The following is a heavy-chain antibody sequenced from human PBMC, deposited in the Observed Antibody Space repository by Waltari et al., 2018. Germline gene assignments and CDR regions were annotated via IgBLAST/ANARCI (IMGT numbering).Heavy chain of an antibody. CDR1: GGTFSSYA. V-gene: IGHV1-69*05. Sequence: QVQLVQSGAEVKKPGSSVKVSCKASGGTFSSYAISWVRQAPGQGLEWMGGIIPICGTANDEQKFQGRVTITTDESTSTAYMELSSLRAEDTAGYYCARSVPVKWFGELRARYDAFDIWGQGTMVTVSS. J-gene: IGHJ3*02. CDR2: IIPICGTA. CDR3: ARSVPVKWFGELRARYDAFDI. D-gene: IGHD3-10*01.